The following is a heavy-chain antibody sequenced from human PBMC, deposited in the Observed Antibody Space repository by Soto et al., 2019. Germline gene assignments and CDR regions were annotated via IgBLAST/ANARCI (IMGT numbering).Heavy chain of an antibody. CDR2: ISYDGSNK. CDR1: GFTFSSYA. V-gene: IGHV3-30-3*01. J-gene: IGHJ3*02. Sequence: PGGSLRLSCAASGFTFSSYAMHWVRQAPGKGLEWVAVISYDGSNKYYADSVKGRFTISRDNSKNTLYLQMNSLRAEDTAVYYCARDAAIDSSGSFHAFHTWGQGTMVT. D-gene: IGHD3-22*01. CDR3: ARDAAIDSSGSFHAFHT.